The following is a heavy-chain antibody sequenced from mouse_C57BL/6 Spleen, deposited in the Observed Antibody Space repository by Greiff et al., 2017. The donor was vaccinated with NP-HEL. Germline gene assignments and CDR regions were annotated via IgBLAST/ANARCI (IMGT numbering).Heavy chain of an antibody. CDR2: IDPETGGT. CDR1: GYTFTDYE. J-gene: IGHJ4*01. Sequence: QVQLKESGAELVRPGASVTLSCKASGYTFTDYEMHWVKQTPVHGLEWIGAIDPETGGTAYNQKFKGKAILTADKSSSTAYMELRSLTSEDSAVYYCTRRDYYGRDAMDYWGQGTSVTVSS. D-gene: IGHD1-1*01. V-gene: IGHV1-15*01. CDR3: TRRDYYGRDAMDY.